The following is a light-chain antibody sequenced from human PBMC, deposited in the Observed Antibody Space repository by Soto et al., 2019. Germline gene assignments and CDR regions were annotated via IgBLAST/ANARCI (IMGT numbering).Light chain of an antibody. Sequence: DIVMTQSPLSLPVTPGEPASISCRSSQSLLHSNGYNYLDWYLQKPGQSPQLLIYLGSNRASGVPDRFSGSGPGTDFTMKISRVEAEDVGVSYCMQALQTPKLTFGGGTKVEIK. CDR3: MQALQTPKLT. J-gene: IGKJ4*01. CDR1: QSLLHSNGYNY. V-gene: IGKV2-28*01. CDR2: LGS.